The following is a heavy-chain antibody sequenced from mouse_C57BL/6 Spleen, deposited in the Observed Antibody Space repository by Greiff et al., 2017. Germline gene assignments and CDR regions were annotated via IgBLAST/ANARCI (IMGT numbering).Heavy chain of an antibody. CDR1: GYTFTDYE. J-gene: IGHJ4*01. CDR2: IDPETGGT. V-gene: IGHV1-15*01. CDR3: TRSIRYAMDY. Sequence: QVQLQQSGAELVRPGASVTLSCKASGYTFTDYEMPWVKQTPVHGLEWIGAIDPETGGTAYNQKFKGKAILTADKSSSTAYMELRSLTSEDSAVYYCTRSIRYAMDYWGQGTSVTVSS.